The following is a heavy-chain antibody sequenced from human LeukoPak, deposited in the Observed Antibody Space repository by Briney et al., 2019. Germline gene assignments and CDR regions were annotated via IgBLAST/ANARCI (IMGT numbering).Heavy chain of an antibody. CDR3: AREGGEWELLRTFDY. CDR2: ISGSGGST. V-gene: IGHV3-23*01. J-gene: IGHJ4*02. Sequence: GGSLRLSCAASGFTFSSYAMSWVRQAPGKGLGWVSAISGSGGSTYYADSVKGRFTISRDNAKNSPYLQMNSLRAEDTAVYYCAREGGEWELLRTFDYWGQGTLVTVSS. D-gene: IGHD1-26*01. CDR1: GFTFSSYA.